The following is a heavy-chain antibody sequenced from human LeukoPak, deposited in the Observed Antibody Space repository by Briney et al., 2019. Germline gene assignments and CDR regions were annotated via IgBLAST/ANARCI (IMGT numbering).Heavy chain of an antibody. D-gene: IGHD4-17*01. V-gene: IGHV4-30-2*01. CDR3: ARDATASDYGDAFDI. CDR1: GGSISSGGYS. Sequence: PSETLSRTCAVSGGSISSGGYSLSWIRQPPGKGLEWIGYIYHSGSTYYNPSLKSRVTISVDRSKNQFSLKVSSVTAADTAVYYCARDATASDYGDAFDIWGQGTMVTVSS. CDR2: IYHSGST. J-gene: IGHJ3*02.